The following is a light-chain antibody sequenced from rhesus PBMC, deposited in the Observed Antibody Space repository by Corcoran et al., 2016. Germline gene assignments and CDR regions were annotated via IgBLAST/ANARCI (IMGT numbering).Light chain of an antibody. Sequence: DVVMTQSPLSLPITPGQPASISCRSSQSLVHSNGNTSLSWYQQKPSQPPRRLIYQVSSRDSGVPDRFSGEGAGTDFTLKISRVEAEDVGVYYCGQGTNVPVTFGPGTKLDIK. CDR1: QSLVHSNGNTS. CDR3: GQGTNVPVT. V-gene: IGKV2-65*01. CDR2: QVS. J-gene: IGKJ3*01.